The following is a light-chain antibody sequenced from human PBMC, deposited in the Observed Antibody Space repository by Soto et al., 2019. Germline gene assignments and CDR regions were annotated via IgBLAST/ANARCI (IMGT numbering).Light chain of an antibody. CDR3: QQYDNLPYT. J-gene: IGKJ2*01. CDR2: DAP. CDR1: QAISNY. V-gene: IGKV1-33*01. Sequence: DIQMTQSPSSLSASVGDRVTITCQASQAISNYLNCYRQKPGKAPKLLIYDAPTLETGVPSRFSGSGSGTDFTFTISSLQPEDIATYYCQQYDNLPYTFGQGTKLEIK.